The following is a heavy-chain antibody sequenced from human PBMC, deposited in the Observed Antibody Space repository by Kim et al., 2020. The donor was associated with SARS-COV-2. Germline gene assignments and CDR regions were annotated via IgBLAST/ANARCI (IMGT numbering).Heavy chain of an antibody. Sequence: GGSLRLSCSASRFTFSSYSMRWVRQAPGKGLECVSAISRNGGSTYYADSVKGRFTISRDNSKNTLYLQMNSLRAEDTAVYYCVKEWRYYDSSGYPPSYWGQGTLVTVSP. CDR1: RFTFSSYS. CDR3: VKEWRYYDSSGYPPSY. D-gene: IGHD3-22*01. J-gene: IGHJ4*02. V-gene: IGHV3-64D*09. CDR2: ISRNGGST.